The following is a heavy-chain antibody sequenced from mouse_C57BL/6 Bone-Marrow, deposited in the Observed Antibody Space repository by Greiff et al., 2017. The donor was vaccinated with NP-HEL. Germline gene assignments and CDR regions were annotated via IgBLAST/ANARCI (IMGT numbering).Heavy chain of an antibody. CDR2: INPNYGTT. CDR3: AREGDYDGVYYFDY. J-gene: IGHJ2*01. CDR1: GYSFTDYN. V-gene: IGHV1-39*01. Sequence: EVKLMESGPELVKPGASVKISCKASGYSFTDYNMNWVKQSNGKSLEWIGVINPNYGTTSYNQKFKGKATLTVDQSSSTAYMQLNSLTSEDSAVYYCAREGDYDGVYYFDYWGQGTTLTVSS. D-gene: IGHD2-4*01.